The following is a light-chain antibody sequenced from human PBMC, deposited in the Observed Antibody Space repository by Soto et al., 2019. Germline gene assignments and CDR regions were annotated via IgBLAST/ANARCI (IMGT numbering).Light chain of an antibody. V-gene: IGLV1-44*01. CDR2: TNH. CDR1: ASNLGGNP. Sequence: QAVVTQPPSVSGTPGQKVSISCSGSASNLGGNPVNWYQHLPGAAPKLLIYTNHQRPSGVPDRFSGSKSGTSASLAISGLRSEDEADFYCAAWYDSLNAVVFGGGTKLTVL. J-gene: IGLJ2*01. CDR3: AAWYDSLNAVV.